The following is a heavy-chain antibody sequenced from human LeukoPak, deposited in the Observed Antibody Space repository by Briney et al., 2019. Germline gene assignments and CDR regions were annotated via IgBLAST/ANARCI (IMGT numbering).Heavy chain of an antibody. CDR1: GGTFSSYA. V-gene: IGHV1-69*01. J-gene: IGHJ4*02. CDR3: ARLAADHSTK. Sequence: SVKVSCKASGGTFSSYAISWVRQAPGQGLEWMGGIIPIFGTANYAQKFQGRVTITADESTSAAYMELSSLRSEDTAVYYCARLAADHSTKWGQGTLVTVSS. CDR2: IIPIFGTA. D-gene: IGHD6-13*01.